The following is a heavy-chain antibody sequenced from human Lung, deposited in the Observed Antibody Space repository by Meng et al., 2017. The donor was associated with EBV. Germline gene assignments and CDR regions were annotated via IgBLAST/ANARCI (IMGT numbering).Heavy chain of an antibody. J-gene: IGHJ4*02. V-gene: IGHV4-30-2*01. CDR2: VYRSGST. Sequence: QGRLQQWGAGLLKPSQTLSLICAVSSGSISSDTSSWNWIRQRPGKGLEWIGFVYRSGSTYYNPSLKSRVIISVDRSNNQFSLELNSVSAADTAVYYCARAKWGHSYGSEALYFDHWGPGTLVTVSS. CDR1: SGSISSDTSS. D-gene: IGHD5-18*01. CDR3: ARAKWGHSYGSEALYFDH.